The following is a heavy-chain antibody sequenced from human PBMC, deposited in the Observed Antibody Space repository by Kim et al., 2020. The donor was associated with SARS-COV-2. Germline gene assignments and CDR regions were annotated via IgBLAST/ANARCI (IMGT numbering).Heavy chain of an antibody. V-gene: IGHV3-23*01. CDR2: T. J-gene: IGHJ4*02. CDR3: AKDSSHYRFFDY. D-gene: IGHD6-6*01. Sequence: TFYADSVKGRFTISRDNSKNTLYLHMNGLRPEDTAVYFCAKDSSHYRFFDYWAREPWSPSPQ.